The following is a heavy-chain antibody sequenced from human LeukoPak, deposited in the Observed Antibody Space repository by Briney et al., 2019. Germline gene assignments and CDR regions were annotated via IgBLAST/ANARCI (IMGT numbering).Heavy chain of an antibody. CDR3: ARQYYDIWSGYYTADYYFDD. V-gene: IGHV3-21*06. CDR1: GFTFSSYW. D-gene: IGHD3-3*01. Sequence: TGGSLRLSCAASGFTFSSYWMSWVRQAPGKGLEWVSSISSRSSYIYYADSVKGRFTISRDNAKNSLYLQLNSLRAEDTAVYYCARQYYDIWSGYYTADYYFDDWGQGTLVTVSS. CDR2: ISSRSSYI. J-gene: IGHJ4*02.